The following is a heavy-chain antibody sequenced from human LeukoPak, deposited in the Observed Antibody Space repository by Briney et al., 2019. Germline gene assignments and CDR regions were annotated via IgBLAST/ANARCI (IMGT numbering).Heavy chain of an antibody. Sequence: GGPLRLSCAASGFTFSSYDMTWVRQAPGKGLEWVSTISGSGGSTYYADSVKGRFTISRDNAKNSLYLQMNSLRAEDTAVYYCAREVYSSGWYSFDYWGQGTLVTVSS. CDR3: AREVYSSGWYSFDY. V-gene: IGHV3-23*01. CDR1: GFTFSSYD. J-gene: IGHJ4*02. CDR2: ISGSGGST. D-gene: IGHD6-19*01.